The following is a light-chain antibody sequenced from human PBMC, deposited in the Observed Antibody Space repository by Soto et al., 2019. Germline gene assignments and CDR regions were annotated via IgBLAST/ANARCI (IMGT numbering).Light chain of an antibody. CDR3: QQYGSSRT. V-gene: IGKV3-20*01. Sequence: EIVLTQSPGTLSLSPGERATLSCRASQSFSSNYLAWCQQRPGQAPRLLIYGTSSRATGIPDRFSGSGSGTDFTLTISRLEPEDFAVYYCQQYGSSRTFGQGTKVDIK. CDR1: QSFSSNY. J-gene: IGKJ1*01. CDR2: GTS.